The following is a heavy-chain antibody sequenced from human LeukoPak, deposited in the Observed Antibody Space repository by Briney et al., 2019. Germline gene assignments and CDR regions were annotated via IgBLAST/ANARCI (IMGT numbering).Heavy chain of an antibody. CDR2: VDYSADST. CDR1: GFTLSSYE. CDR3: AKDRYSGYELDLGY. J-gene: IGHJ4*02. V-gene: IGHV3-23*01. Sequence: GGSLRLSCTVSGFTLSSYEMSWIRQAPGKGLEWVSSVDYSADSTHYADSVMGRFTISRDNSKNTLYLQMNSLRAEDTAVYYCAKDRYSGYELDLGYWGQGTLVTVSS. D-gene: IGHD5-12*01.